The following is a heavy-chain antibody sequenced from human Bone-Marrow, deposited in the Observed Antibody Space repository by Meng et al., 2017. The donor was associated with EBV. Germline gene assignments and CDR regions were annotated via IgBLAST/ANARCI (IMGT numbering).Heavy chain of an antibody. D-gene: IGHD3-9*01. Sequence: LRRQESSPGKVKPSATLSPPCNVSGGSISSFYYLAWIRQPPGRGLEWIGSVHHSGSTYYSPSLKSRITVSVDTSKNQFSLRLTSVTAADTAVYYCARPFPSIISPRLGPFGDWGRGTLVTVSS. V-gene: IGHV4-39*01. CDR2: VHHSGST. CDR3: ARPFPSIISPRLGPFGD. J-gene: IGHJ4*02. CDR1: GGSISSFYY.